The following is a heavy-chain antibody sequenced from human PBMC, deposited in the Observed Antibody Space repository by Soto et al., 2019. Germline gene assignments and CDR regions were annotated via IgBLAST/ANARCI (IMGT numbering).Heavy chain of an antibody. CDR3: ARHEYVSSSYDLLDV. V-gene: IGHV4-4*02. D-gene: IGHD3-22*01. CDR1: GGSISSSNW. J-gene: IGHJ3*01. Sequence: PSETLSLTCAVSGGSISSSNWWSWVRQPPGKGLEWIGEIYHSGSTNYNPSLKSRVTISVDKSKNQFSLKLSSVTAADTAVYYCARHEYVSSSYDLLDVWGRGTMVTVSS. CDR2: IYHSGST.